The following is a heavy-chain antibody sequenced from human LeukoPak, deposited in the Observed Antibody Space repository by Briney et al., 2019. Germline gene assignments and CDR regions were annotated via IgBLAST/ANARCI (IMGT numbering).Heavy chain of an antibody. D-gene: IGHD6-6*01. CDR2: ISSSSSNI. Sequence: GGSLRLSCAASGFTFSSYGMNWVRQSAGKGLEWASYISSSSSNINYADSVKGRFTISRDNAKNSLYLQMNSLRAEDTAVYYCARGGAARPDYWGQGTLVTVSS. CDR3: ARGGAARPDY. V-gene: IGHV3-48*01. CDR1: GFTFSSYG. J-gene: IGHJ4*02.